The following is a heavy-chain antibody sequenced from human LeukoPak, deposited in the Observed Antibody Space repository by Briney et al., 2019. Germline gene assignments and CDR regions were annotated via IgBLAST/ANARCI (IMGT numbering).Heavy chain of an antibody. J-gene: IGHJ5*02. CDR1: GGTFSSYA. V-gene: IGHV1-69*13. CDR3: ARGPALQVVTAIVRWRFDP. Sequence: SVKVSCKASGGTFSSYAISWVRQAPGQGREWMGGIIPIFGTANYAQKFQGRVTITADESTSTAYMELSSLRSEDTAVYYCARGPALQVVTAIVRWRFDPWGQGTLVTVSS. CDR2: IIPIFGTA. D-gene: IGHD2-21*02.